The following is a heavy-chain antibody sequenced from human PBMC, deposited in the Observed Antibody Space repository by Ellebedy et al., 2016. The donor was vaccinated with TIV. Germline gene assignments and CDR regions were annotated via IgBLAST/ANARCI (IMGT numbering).Heavy chain of an antibody. CDR3: ARDLSGYDFGY. CDR2: VNLNSGAT. Sequence: ASVKVSCXASGYIFSNYGITWVRQAPGQELEWMGWVNLNSGATVYAQKFQGRVTMTRDTSITTAYMDLSRLRSDDTAVYYCARDLSGYDFGYWGQGTLVTVSS. D-gene: IGHD5-12*01. V-gene: IGHV1-2*02. CDR1: GYIFSNYG. J-gene: IGHJ4*02.